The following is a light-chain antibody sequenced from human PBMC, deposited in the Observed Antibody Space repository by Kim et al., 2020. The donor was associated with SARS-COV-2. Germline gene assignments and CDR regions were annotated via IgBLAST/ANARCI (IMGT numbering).Light chain of an antibody. J-gene: IGLJ1*01. CDR1: SSDVGGHNY. CDR2: KVK. Sequence: QSALTQPASVSGSPGQSITISCTGTSSDVGGHNYVSGNQQYPGKAPRHTIYKVKNRASGVSNRFSGSKSGNSASLTISGPQAEDEADYYFASCTSSATNVLGTGTKVTVL. V-gene: IGLV2-14*03. CDR3: ASCTSSATNV.